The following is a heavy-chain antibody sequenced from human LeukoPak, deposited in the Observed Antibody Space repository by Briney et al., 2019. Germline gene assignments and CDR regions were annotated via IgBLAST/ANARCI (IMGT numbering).Heavy chain of an antibody. Sequence: GGSLRLSCAASGFTFDDYAMHWVRQAPGKGLEWVSGISWNSGSIGYADSVKGRFTISRDNAKNSLYLQMNSLRAEDTALYYCARVSYYYDSSILNAFDIWGQGTMVTVSS. D-gene: IGHD3-22*01. V-gene: IGHV3-9*01. CDR1: GFTFDDYA. J-gene: IGHJ3*02. CDR3: ARVSYYYDSSILNAFDI. CDR2: ISWNSGSI.